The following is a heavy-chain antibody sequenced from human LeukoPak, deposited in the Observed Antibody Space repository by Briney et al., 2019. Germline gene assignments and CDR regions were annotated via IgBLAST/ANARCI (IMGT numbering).Heavy chain of an antibody. CDR1: GGSLSSYY. D-gene: IGHD2-15*01. V-gene: IGHV4-59*08. Sequence: SETLSLTCPVSGGSLSSYYWSWIRQPPGKGLEGTGYIYYSGSTNYNPSLKSRVTISVDTSKNQFSLKLSSVTAADTAVYYCASPYCSGGSCYDAFDIWGQGTMVTVSS. CDR3: ASPYCSGGSCYDAFDI. J-gene: IGHJ3*02. CDR2: IYYSGST.